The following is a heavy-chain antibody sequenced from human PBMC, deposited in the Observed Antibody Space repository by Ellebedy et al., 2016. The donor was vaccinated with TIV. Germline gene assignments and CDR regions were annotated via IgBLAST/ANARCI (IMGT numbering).Heavy chain of an antibody. V-gene: IGHV5-51*01. CDR3: ARTYSARGWFDP. J-gene: IGHJ5*02. D-gene: IGHD6-13*01. CDR2: IYPGDSDT. Sequence: GESLKISCKGSGYSFSTFWIAWVRQMPGKGLEWMGIIYPGDSDTRYSPSFQGQVTISVDKSISTAYLQWSSLKASDTAMYYCARTYSARGWFDPWGQGTLVTGSS. CDR1: GYSFSTFW.